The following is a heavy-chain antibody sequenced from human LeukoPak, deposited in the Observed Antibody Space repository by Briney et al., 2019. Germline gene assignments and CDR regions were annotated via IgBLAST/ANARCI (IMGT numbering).Heavy chain of an antibody. Sequence: ASVKVSCKASGYTFTSYYMHWVRQAPGQGLEWMGIINPSGGSTSYAQKFQGRVTMTRDTSTSTVYMELSSLRSEDTAVYYCARVPVSLRWYPGSLDYWGQGTLVTVSS. CDR1: GYTFTSYY. CDR2: INPSGGST. V-gene: IGHV1-46*01. J-gene: IGHJ4*02. D-gene: IGHD4-23*01. CDR3: ARVPVSLRWYPGSLDY.